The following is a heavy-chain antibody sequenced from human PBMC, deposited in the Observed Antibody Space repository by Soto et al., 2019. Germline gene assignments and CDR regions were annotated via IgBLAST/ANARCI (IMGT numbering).Heavy chain of an antibody. D-gene: IGHD2-15*01. CDR2: LDSDGSRI. CDR1: GFAFSSYW. Sequence: EVQLVESGGGLVQPGESLRLSCAASGFAFSSYWMHWVRQAPGKGLVWVSRLDSDGSRISYADFVKGRFTISRDNAKNTVYLQMNSLRAEDTAVYYCVRTSLVVAAATREDYWGQGTLVTVSS. CDR3: VRTSLVVAAATREDY. V-gene: IGHV3-74*01. J-gene: IGHJ4*02.